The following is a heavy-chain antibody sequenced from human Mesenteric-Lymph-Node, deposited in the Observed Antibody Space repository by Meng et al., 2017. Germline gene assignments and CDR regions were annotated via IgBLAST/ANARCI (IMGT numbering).Heavy chain of an antibody. CDR3: ARTPRAIAVAGLQHYYYYGMDV. CDR2: IFSNDEK. CDR1: GFSLSNARMG. Sequence: SGPTLVKPTETLTLTCTVSGFSLSNARMGVSWIRQPPGKALEWLAHIFSNDEKSYSTSLKSRLTISKDTSKSQVVLTMTNMDPVDTATYYCARTPRAIAVAGLQHYYYYGMDVWGQGTTVTVSS. D-gene: IGHD6-19*01. J-gene: IGHJ6*02. V-gene: IGHV2-26*01.